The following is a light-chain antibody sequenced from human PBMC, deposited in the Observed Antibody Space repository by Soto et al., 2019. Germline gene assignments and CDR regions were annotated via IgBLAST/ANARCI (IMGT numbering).Light chain of an antibody. CDR3: SSYRSSSTYV. Sequence: QSVLTQPASVSGSPGQSITISCTGTSSDVGSYNYVSWHQQHPGQAPKLMIYEVTHRASRIPDRFSASKSGNTASLTISGLQAGDEADYYCSSYRSSSTYVFGTGTKLTVL. CDR2: EVT. J-gene: IGLJ1*01. CDR1: SSDVGSYNY. V-gene: IGLV2-14*01.